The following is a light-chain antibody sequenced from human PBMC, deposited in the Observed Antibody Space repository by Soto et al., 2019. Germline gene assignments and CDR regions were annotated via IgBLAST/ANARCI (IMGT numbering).Light chain of an antibody. CDR1: QSVSLS. CDR3: QQYHTWPIT. V-gene: IGKV3-15*01. CDR2: GAS. J-gene: IGKJ4*01. Sequence: EIVLIQSPATLSVSLGDSATLSCRASQSVSLSLAWFQMRPGQPPRLLIYGASTRATDIPARFSGSGSGTDFTLTISSLQSEDFAVYFCQQYHTWPITFGGGTKVDIK.